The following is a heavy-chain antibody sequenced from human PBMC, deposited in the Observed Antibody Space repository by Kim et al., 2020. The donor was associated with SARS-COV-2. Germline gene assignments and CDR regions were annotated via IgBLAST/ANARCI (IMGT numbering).Heavy chain of an antibody. Sequence: SETLSLTCTVSGGSISTYYWSWIRQPPGKGLEWIGYIYYSGSTIYNPSLKSRVTISVDTSKNQFSLNLSSVTAADTAVYYCARVTHYLYNWNDHDPWGQGTLVTVSS. CDR1: GGSISTYY. CDR3: ARVTHYLYNWNDHDP. CDR2: IYYSGST. D-gene: IGHD1-1*01. V-gene: IGHV4-59*01. J-gene: IGHJ5*02.